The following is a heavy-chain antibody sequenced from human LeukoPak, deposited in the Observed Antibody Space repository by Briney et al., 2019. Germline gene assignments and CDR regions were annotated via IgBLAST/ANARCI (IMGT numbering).Heavy chain of an antibody. Sequence: GGSLRLSCAASGFTFSRYAMHWVRQAPGKGLEWVALISYNGRNKYYADSVKGRFTISRDNAKNSLYLRMNSLRVEDTAVYYCAKVAKYYYGSETYYFFDYWGQGTLVTASS. CDR2: ISYNGRNK. V-gene: IGHV3-30*18. J-gene: IGHJ4*02. CDR3: AKVAKYYYGSETYYFFDY. CDR1: GFTFSRYA. D-gene: IGHD3-10*01.